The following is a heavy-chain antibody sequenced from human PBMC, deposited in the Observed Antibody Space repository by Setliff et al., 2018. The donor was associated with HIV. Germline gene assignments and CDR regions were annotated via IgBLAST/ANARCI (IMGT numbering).Heavy chain of an antibody. Sequence: GASVKVSCKASGYTFTGFYVHWVRQAPGQGLEWMGWINGNSGATNCAQKLQGRVTMTLDTSIATAYMELTRLTSDDTAMYYCARADRALRYFESLQGGSTTNFFDPWGQGTLVTVSS. V-gene: IGHV1-2*02. CDR3: ARADRALRYFESLQGGSTTNFFDP. J-gene: IGHJ5*02. D-gene: IGHD3-9*01. CDR2: INGNSGAT. CDR1: GYTFTGFY.